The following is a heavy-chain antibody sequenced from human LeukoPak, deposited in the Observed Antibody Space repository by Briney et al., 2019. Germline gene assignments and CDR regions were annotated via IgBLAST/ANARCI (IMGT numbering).Heavy chain of an antibody. J-gene: IGHJ4*02. D-gene: IGHD3-22*01. CDR2: IYPGDSDI. CDR1: GYRFSNYW. Sequence: NLGESLKISCKGSGYRFSNYWIGWVRHMPGKGLEWMGMIYPGDSDIRYSPSFQGQVTISADKSISTAYLQWSSLKASDTAMYYCARLPYYDSRGPYFDYWGQGTLVTVSS. CDR3: ARLPYYDSRGPYFDY. V-gene: IGHV5-51*01.